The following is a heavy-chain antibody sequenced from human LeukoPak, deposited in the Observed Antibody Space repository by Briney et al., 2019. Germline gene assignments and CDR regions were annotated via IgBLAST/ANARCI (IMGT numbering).Heavy chain of an antibody. CDR1: GGSISSYY. CDR2: IYYSGST. Sequence: SETLSLTCTVSGGSISSYYWSWIRQPPGKGLEWIGYIYYSGSTNYNPSLKSRVTISVDTSKNQFSLKLSSVTAADTAVYYCARELWGYFDYWGQGTLVTVSS. D-gene: IGHD3-16*01. J-gene: IGHJ4*02. CDR3: ARELWGYFDY. V-gene: IGHV4-59*01.